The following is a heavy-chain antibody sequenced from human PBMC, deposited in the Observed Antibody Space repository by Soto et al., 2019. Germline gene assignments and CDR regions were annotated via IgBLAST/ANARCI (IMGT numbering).Heavy chain of an antibody. V-gene: IGHV1-18*04. CDR2: ISAYNGNK. J-gene: IGHJ4*02. CDR1: GYMFTTYG. Sequence: QVQLVQSGGEVKKPGASVEVSCRTSGYMFTTYGMSWVRQAPGQGLEWMAWISAYNGNKKYAQKFQGRVTMTTDTSTSTVSMDLRNLTSDDTGTYFCARPGGGMAARPLEYWGQGTLVTVSS. CDR3: ARPGGGMAARPLEY. D-gene: IGHD6-6*01.